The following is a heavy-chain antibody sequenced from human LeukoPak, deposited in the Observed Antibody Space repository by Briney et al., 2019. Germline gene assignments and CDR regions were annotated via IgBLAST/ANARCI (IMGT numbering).Heavy chain of an antibody. CDR2: IKQDGSEK. CDR3: AREIVITDNFDY. V-gene: IGHV3-7*03. D-gene: IGHD2/OR15-2a*01. J-gene: IGHJ4*02. CDR1: GFTFRNYW. Sequence: GSPRLSCEASGFTFRNYWLSWVRQAPGKGLEWVANIKQDGSEKYYMESAKGRFTISRDNGKNSLYLQMNTLRAEDTAIYYCAREIVITDNFDYWGQGTLVTVSS.